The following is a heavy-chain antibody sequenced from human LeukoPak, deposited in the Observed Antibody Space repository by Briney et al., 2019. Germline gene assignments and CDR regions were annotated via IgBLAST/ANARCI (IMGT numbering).Heavy chain of an antibody. J-gene: IGHJ4*02. CDR3: ASSKPGYSSGLVGY. CDR1: GDSISNYY. CDR2: ISYIGST. V-gene: IGHV4-59*01. Sequence: PSETLSLTCTVSGDSISNYYWSWIRQPPGKGLEWLGHISYIGSTNYNPSLNSRVTISVDTSKNQFSLRLSSVTAADTAVYFCASSKPGYSSGLVGYWGQGTLVIVSS. D-gene: IGHD6-19*01.